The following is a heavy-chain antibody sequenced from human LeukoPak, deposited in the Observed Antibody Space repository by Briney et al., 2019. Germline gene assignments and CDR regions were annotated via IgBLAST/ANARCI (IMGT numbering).Heavy chain of an antibody. V-gene: IGHV3-7*01. CDR1: GFTFSSYC. D-gene: IGHD6-19*01. CDR3: ARDHSSGWLYSCGMDV. CDR2: IKQDGSAK. J-gene: IGHJ6*02. Sequence: PGGSLRLSCAASGFTFSSYCMSWVRQAPGKGLEWVANIKQDGSAKYYVDSVKGRFTISRDNAKNSLSLQMNNLRAEDTAVYYCARDHSSGWLYSCGMDVWGQGTTVTVSS.